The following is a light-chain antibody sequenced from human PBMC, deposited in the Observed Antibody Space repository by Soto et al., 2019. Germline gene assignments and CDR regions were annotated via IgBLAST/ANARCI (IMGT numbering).Light chain of an antibody. CDR1: SSNIGSNT. CDR3: AAWDDSLNGHVV. CDR2: SNN. J-gene: IGLJ2*01. Sequence: QSVLTQPPSASGTPGQRVTISCSGSSSNIGSNTVNLYQQLPGTAPKLHIYSNNQRPSGVPDRFSGSKSGTSASLAISGRQSEDEADYYCAAWDDSLNGHVVFGGGTKLTVL. V-gene: IGLV1-44*01.